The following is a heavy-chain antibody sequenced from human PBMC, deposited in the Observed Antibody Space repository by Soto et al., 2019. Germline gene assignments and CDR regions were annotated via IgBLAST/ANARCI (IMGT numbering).Heavy chain of an antibody. D-gene: IGHD3-10*01. CDR1: GYTFTTYG. CDR3: ARFYGSGSFPYDY. V-gene: IGHV1-18*01. J-gene: IGHJ4*02. Sequence: QVKVVQSGAEVKEPGASVEVACKASGYTFTTYGISWVRQAPGQGLEWIGWINAYTGNTNYAQKVQGRVTMTTDTSTSTAYMELRRLRSDDTAVYYCARFYGSGSFPYDYWGQGTLVTVSS. CDR2: INAYTGNT.